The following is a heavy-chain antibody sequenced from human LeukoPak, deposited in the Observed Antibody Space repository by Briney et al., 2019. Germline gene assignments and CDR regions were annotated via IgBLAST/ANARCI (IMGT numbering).Heavy chain of an antibody. Sequence: SSETLSLTCTVSGGSISSGSYYWSWIRQPAGKGLEWIGRIYTSGSTNYNPSLKSRVTISVDTSKNQFSLKLSSVTAADTAVYYCARRDRGMATTYFDYWGQGTLVTVSS. V-gene: IGHV4-61*02. CDR2: IYTSGST. CDR3: ARRDRGMATTYFDY. J-gene: IGHJ4*02. D-gene: IGHD5-24*01. CDR1: GGSISSGSYY.